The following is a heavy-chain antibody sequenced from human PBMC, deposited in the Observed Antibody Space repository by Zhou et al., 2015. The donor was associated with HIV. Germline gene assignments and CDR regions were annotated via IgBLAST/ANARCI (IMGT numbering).Heavy chain of an antibody. V-gene: IGHV1-69*12. CDR2: IIPIFGTA. Sequence: QVQLVQSGAEVKKPGSSVKVSCKASGGTFSSYAISWVRQAPGQGLEWMGGIIPIFGTANYAQKFQGRVTITADESTSTAYMELSSLRSEDTAVYYCARDPHYYGSGKTTVNYQIPYYYYGMDVWGQGTTGHRLL. J-gene: IGHJ6*02. CDR3: ARDPHYYGSGKTTVNYQIPYYYYGMDV. CDR1: GGTFSSYA. D-gene: IGHD3-10*01.